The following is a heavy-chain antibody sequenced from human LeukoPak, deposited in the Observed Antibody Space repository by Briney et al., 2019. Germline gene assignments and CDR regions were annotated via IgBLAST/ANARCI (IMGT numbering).Heavy chain of an antibody. CDR1: GFTFSSYA. V-gene: IGHV3-66*01. J-gene: IGHJ4*02. D-gene: IGHD3-16*01. Sequence: GGSLRLSCAASGFTFSSYAMHWVRQAPGKGLEWVSVIYSDGSTSYADSVKGRFTLSRDNSKNTVYLQVSSLRVEDTAVYYCFNYAYWGQGTLVTVSS. CDR3: FNYAY. CDR2: IYSDGST.